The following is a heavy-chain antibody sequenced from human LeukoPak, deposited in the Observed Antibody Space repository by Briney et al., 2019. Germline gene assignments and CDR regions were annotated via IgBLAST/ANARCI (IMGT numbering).Heavy chain of an antibody. D-gene: IGHD1-7*01. J-gene: IGHJ4*02. V-gene: IGHV3-48*04. CDR3: ARMNYVSSGWGAPFDY. CDR1: GFTFSSYA. CDR2: IRTSGTNT. Sequence: GGSLRLSCAASGFTFSSYAMNWVRQAPGKGLEWVSYIRTSGTNTDYTGSVKGRFTISRDNAKNSLYLQMNSLRAEDTAVYYCARMNYVSSGWGAPFDYWGQGTLVTVSS.